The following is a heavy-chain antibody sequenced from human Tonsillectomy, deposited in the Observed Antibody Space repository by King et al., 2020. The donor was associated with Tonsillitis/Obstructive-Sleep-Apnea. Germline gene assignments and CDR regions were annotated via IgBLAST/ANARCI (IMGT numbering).Heavy chain of an antibody. CDR2: IKQDGSEK. V-gene: IGHV3-7*04. J-gene: IGHJ5*02. D-gene: IGHD2-2*01. CDR3: ARDVVVVPAAPARFDP. CDR1: GFTFSSYW. Sequence: VQLVESGGGLVQPGGSLRLSCAASGFTFSSYWMSWVRQAPGKGLEWVANIKQDGSEKYYVDSVKGRFTISRDNAKNSLYLQMNSLRAEDTAVYYCARDVVVVPAAPARFDPWGQGTLVTVSS.